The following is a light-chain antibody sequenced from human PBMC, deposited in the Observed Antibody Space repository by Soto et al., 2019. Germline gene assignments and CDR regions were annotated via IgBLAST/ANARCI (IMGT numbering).Light chain of an antibody. CDR1: SSNIGGNS. V-gene: IGLV1-51*01. CDR3: GSWDSSLSAYV. Sequence: SALTQPPLVSAAPGQKVTISCSGSSSNIGGNSVSWYQQLPGTAPKLLIYDDNKRPSGIPDRFSGSKSGTSATLGITGFQTGDEADYYCGSWDSSLSAYVFGTGTKVTVL. CDR2: DDN. J-gene: IGLJ1*01.